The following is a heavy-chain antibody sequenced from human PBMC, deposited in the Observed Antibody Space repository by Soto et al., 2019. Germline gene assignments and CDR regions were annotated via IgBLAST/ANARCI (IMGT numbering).Heavy chain of an antibody. CDR1: GFTFSSYA. D-gene: IGHD1-7*01. J-gene: IGHJ3*02. Sequence: PGGSLRLSCAASGFTFSSYAMSWVRQAPGKGLEWVSAISGSGGSTYYADSVKGRFTISRDNSKNTLYLQMNSLRAEDTAVYYCAKDALITGTTLASDAFDIWGQGTMVTVSS. CDR2: ISGSGGST. CDR3: AKDALITGTTLASDAFDI. V-gene: IGHV3-23*01.